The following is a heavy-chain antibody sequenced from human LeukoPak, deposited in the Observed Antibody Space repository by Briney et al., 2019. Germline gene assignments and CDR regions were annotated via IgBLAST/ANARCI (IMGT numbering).Heavy chain of an antibody. CDR1: GYTLTELS. J-gene: IGHJ4*02. D-gene: IGHD3-22*01. V-gene: IGHV1-24*01. Sequence: ASVKVSCKVSGYTLTELSMHWVRQAPGKGLEWMGGFDPEDGETIYAQKFQGRVTMTEDTSTDTAYMELSSLRSEDTAVYYCATVPLTYYYDSSGYPSHFGYWGQGTLVTVSS. CDR2: FDPEDGET. CDR3: ATVPLTYYYDSSGYPSHFGY.